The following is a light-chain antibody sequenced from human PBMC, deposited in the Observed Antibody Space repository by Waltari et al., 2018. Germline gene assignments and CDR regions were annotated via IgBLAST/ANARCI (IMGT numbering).Light chain of an antibody. V-gene: IGKV3-20*01. Sequence: EIVLTQSPGTLSLSPGERATLSCRASQRVSSSYLAWYQQKPGQAPRPRIHGASSRATGIPDRCSGSGSGTDFTLTISRLEPEDFAVYYCQQYGSSPITFGHGTRLEIK. CDR1: QRVSSSY. CDR3: QQYGSSPIT. CDR2: GAS. J-gene: IGKJ5*01.